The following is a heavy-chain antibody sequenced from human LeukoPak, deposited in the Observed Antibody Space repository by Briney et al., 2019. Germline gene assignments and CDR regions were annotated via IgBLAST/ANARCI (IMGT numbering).Heavy chain of an antibody. V-gene: IGHV1-2*02. CDR1: GYTFTDYY. J-gene: IGHJ3*02. Sequence: GASVKVSCKASGYTFTDYYIHWVRQAPGQGLEWLGWINPNSGGTKYVQKFQGRVTMTRDPSISTAYMELSRLKSDDTAVYYCARPQLLSPFDIWGQGTMVTVSS. CDR2: INPNSGGT. D-gene: IGHD2-2*01. CDR3: ARPQLLSPFDI.